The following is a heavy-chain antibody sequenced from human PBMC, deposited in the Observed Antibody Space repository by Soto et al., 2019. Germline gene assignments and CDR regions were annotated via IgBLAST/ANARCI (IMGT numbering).Heavy chain of an antibody. CDR3: AIDEYCSGGSCYRERSFDY. Sequence: QVQLVQSGAEVKKPGSSVKVSCKASGGTFSSFTISWVRQAPGQGLEWMGRIIPIRGINNYAQKFQGRVTITADKSTSTAYMELSSLTSEDTAVYYCAIDEYCSGGSCYRERSFDYWGQGTLVTVSS. J-gene: IGHJ4*02. CDR2: IIPIRGIN. CDR1: GGTFSSFT. V-gene: IGHV1-69*08. D-gene: IGHD2-15*01.